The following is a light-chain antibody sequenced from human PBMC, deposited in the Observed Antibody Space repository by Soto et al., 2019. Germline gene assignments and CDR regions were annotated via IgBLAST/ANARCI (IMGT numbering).Light chain of an antibody. CDR1: RAINNY. Sequence: IPMTQSPSSLSASVGDRVTLTCRTSRAINNYVNWYQHHPGRVPKLLISSAFILQAGVPSRFSAGGSGTHFALTINNLQPEDVATYYCQQSYSTPPNFGQGTKLEI. V-gene: IGKV1-39*01. CDR3: QQSYSTPPN. J-gene: IGKJ2*01. CDR2: SAF.